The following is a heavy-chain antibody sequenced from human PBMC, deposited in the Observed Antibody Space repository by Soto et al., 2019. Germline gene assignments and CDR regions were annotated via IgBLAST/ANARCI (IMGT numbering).Heavy chain of an antibody. V-gene: IGHV4-34*01. J-gene: IGHJ6*03. CDR2: INHSGST. D-gene: IGHD6-6*01. CDR1: GGSFSGYY. Sequence: SETLSLTCAVYGGSFSGYYWSWIRQPPGKGLEWIGEINHSGSTNYNPSLKSRVTISVDTSKNQFSLKLSSVTAADTAVYYCARKIAAPYPYYYYYMDVWGKGTTVTVSS. CDR3: ARKIAAPYPYYYYYMDV.